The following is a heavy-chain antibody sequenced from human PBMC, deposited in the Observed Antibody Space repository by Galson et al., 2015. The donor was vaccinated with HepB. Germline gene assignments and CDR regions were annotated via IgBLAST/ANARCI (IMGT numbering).Heavy chain of an antibody. CDR1: GFTFSSYV. CDR3: AKDLHYDSSGYYYLTCFDY. V-gene: IGHV3-23*01. D-gene: IGHD3-22*01. J-gene: IGHJ4*02. Sequence: SLRLSCAASGFTFSSYVMSWVRQAPGEGLEWVSAISGSGGSTYYADSVKGRFTISRDNSKNTLYLQMNSLRAEDTAVYYCAKDLHYDSSGYYYLTCFDYWGQGTLVTVSS. CDR2: ISGSGGST.